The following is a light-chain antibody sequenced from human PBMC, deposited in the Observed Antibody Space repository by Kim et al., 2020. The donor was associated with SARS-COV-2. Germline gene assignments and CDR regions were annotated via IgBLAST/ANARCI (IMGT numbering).Light chain of an antibody. CDR3: QSYDNRLSGYV. J-gene: IGLJ1*01. Sequence: RDTISCKGTSANIGAGYEVHWYQQLPGTAPKLLIYGDINRPSGVPDRFSGSRSGTSASLAITGLQTEDEADYYCQSYDNRLSGYVFGTGTKVTVL. CDR2: GDI. V-gene: IGLV1-40*01. CDR1: SANIGAGYE.